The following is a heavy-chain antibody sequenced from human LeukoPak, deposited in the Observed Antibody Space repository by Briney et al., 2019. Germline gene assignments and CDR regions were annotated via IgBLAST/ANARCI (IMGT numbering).Heavy chain of an antibody. CDR2: ISYDGSNK. Sequence: GGSLRLSCAASGFTFSSYAMHWVRQAPGKGLEWVAVISYDGSNKYYADSVKGRFTISRDNSKNTLYLQMNSLRAEDTAVYYCAKSIGGVVVVAADYWGQGTLVTVSS. D-gene: IGHD2-15*01. V-gene: IGHV3-30*07. CDR1: GFTFSSYA. J-gene: IGHJ4*02. CDR3: AKSIGGVVVVAADY.